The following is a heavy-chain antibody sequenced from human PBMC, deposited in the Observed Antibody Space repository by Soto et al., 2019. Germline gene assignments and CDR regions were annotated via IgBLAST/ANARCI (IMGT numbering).Heavy chain of an antibody. D-gene: IGHD2-8*01. Sequence: SVKVSCKASGGTFSSYTISWVRQAPGQGLEWMGRIIPILGIANYAQKFQGRVTITADKSTSTAYMELSSLRSEDTAVYYCARTYCTNGVCSDYWGQGTLVTVSS. J-gene: IGHJ4*02. CDR3: ARTYCTNGVCSDY. CDR2: IIPILGIA. CDR1: GGTFSSYT. V-gene: IGHV1-69*02.